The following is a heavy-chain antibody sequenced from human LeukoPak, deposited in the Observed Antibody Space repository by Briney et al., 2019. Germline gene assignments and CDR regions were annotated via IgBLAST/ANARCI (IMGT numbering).Heavy chain of an antibody. J-gene: IGHJ1*01. CDR3: ARAPSEIGGYYPEYFRH. Sequence: GGSLKLSCAASGFTFSSYWMHWVRQAPGKGLVWVSRIKSDGKTNYADSVKGRFTISRDNAKNTVSLQMNSLRAEDTGVYYCARAPSEIGGYYPEYFRHWGQGTLVTVSS. V-gene: IGHV3-74*01. CDR1: GFTFSSYW. D-gene: IGHD3-22*01. CDR2: IKSDGKT.